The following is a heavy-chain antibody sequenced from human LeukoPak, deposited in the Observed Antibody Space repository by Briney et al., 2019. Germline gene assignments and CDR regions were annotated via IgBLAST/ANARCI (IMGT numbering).Heavy chain of an antibody. CDR2: ISYDGNIK. Sequence: GGSLRLSCAASGFIFSSYILRWVRQAPGKGLEWVAVISYDGNIKYSAGSVKGRFTISRDNSKNTLYLQMNSLRAEDTAVYHCARGNYYDSSGYYYLAYWGQGTLVTVSS. CDR1: GFIFSSYI. J-gene: IGHJ4*02. V-gene: IGHV3-30-3*01. CDR3: ARGNYYDSSGYYYLAY. D-gene: IGHD3-22*01.